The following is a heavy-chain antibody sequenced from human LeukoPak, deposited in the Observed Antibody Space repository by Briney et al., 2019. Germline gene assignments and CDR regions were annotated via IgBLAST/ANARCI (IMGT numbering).Heavy chain of an antibody. CDR1: GYSISSGYY. Sequence: SETLSLTCAVSGYSISSGYYWGWIRQPPGKGLEWIGSIYHSGSTYYNPSLNSRVTISVDTSKNQFSLKLSSVTAADTAVFYCARLIYDSSGYYYGLGKYYFDYWGQGTLVTVSS. J-gene: IGHJ4*02. CDR3: ARLIYDSSGYYYGLGKYYFDY. D-gene: IGHD3-22*01. V-gene: IGHV4-38-2*01. CDR2: IYHSGST.